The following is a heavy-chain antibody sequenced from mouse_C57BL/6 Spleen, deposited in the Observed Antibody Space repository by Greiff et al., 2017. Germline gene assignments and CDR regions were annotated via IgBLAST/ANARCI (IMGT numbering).Heavy chain of an antibody. CDR3: VRGGWDYYGSSPHWYFDV. Sequence: EAGGGLVQPKGSLKLSCAASGFTFNTYAMHWVRQAPGKGLEWVARIRSKSSNYATYYADSVKDRFTISRDDSQSMLYLQMNNLKTEDTAMYYCVRGGWDYYGSSPHWYFDVWGTGTTVTVSS. D-gene: IGHD1-1*01. CDR1: GFTFNTYA. J-gene: IGHJ1*03. V-gene: IGHV10-3*01. CDR2: IRSKSSNYAT.